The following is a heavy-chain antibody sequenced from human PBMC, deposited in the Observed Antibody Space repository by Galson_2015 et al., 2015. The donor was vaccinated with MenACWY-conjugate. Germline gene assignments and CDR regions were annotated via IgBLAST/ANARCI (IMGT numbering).Heavy chain of an antibody. Sequence: SLRLSCAASGFTFSSYSMNWVRQAPGKGLEWVSYISSSSSTIYYADSVKGRFTISRDNAKNSLYLQMNSLRDEDTAVYYCASWAPTALDGILHSYFDYWGQGTLVTVSS. CDR2: ISSSSSTI. J-gene: IGHJ4*02. D-gene: IGHD5-24*01. V-gene: IGHV3-48*02. CDR3: ASWAPTALDGILHSYFDY. CDR1: GFTFSSYS.